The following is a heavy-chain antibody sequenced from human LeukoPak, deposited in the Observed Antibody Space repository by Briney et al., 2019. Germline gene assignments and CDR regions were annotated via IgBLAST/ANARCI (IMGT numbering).Heavy chain of an antibody. V-gene: IGHV4-61*01. CDR1: GGSISSSSYY. CDR3: AREGVTMVKDYYYGMDV. CDR2: IYYSGST. J-gene: IGHJ6*02. Sequence: SETLSLTCTVSGGSISSSSYYWRWIRQPPGKGLEWIGYIYYSGSTNYNPSLKSRVTISVNTSKNQFSLKLSSVTAADTAVYYCAREGVTMVKDYYYGMDVWGQGTTVTVSS. D-gene: IGHD3-10*01.